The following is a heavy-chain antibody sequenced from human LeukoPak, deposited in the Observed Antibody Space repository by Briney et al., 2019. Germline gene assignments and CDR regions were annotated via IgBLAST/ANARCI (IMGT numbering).Heavy chain of an antibody. V-gene: IGHV1-69*04. CDR1: GGTSSSYA. D-gene: IGHD2-21*02. J-gene: IGHJ4*02. CDR3: ARDPRAYCGGDCYPSGDDY. CDR2: IIPILGIA. Sequence: GASVKVSCKASGGTSSSYAISWVRQAPGQGLEWMGRIIPILGIANYAQKFQGRVTITADKSTSTAYMELSSLRSEDTAVYYCARDPRAYCGGDCYPSGDDYWGQGTLVTVSS.